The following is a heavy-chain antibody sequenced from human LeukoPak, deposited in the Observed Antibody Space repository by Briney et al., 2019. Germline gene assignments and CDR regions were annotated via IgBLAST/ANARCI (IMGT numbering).Heavy chain of an antibody. CDR1: GGTFSSYA. D-gene: IGHD1-26*01. V-gene: IGHV1-69*01. CDR2: IIPIFGTA. CDR3: ARAGIVGATALFDY. J-gene: IGHJ4*02. Sequence: SVKVSCKASGGTFSSYAISWVRQAPGQGLEWMGGIIPIFGTANYAQKLQGRVTITADESTSTACMELSSLRSEDTAVYYCARAGIVGATALFDYWGQGTLVTVSS.